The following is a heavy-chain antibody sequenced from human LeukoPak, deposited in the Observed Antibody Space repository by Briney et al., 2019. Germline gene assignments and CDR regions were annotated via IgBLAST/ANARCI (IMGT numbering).Heavy chain of an antibody. Sequence: GASVKVSCKASGYTFTSYGISWVRQAPGQGLEWMGRIIPILGIANYAQKFQGRVTITADKSTSTAYMELSSLRSKDTAVYYCARGTLTQTYGMDVWGQGTTVTVSS. D-gene: IGHD2-21*02. CDR2: IIPILGIA. CDR1: GYTFTSYG. CDR3: ARGTLTQTYGMDV. J-gene: IGHJ6*02. V-gene: IGHV1-69*04.